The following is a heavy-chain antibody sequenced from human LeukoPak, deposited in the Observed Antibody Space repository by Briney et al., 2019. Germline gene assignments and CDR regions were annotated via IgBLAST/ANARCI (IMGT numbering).Heavy chain of an antibody. V-gene: IGHV1-2*02. Sequence: ASVKVSCKASGYTFTSYDINWVRQAPGQELEWMGWMNPNSGGTNYAQKFQGRVTMTRDTSISTAYMELSRLRSDDTAVYYCARSIVGASGYWGQGTLVTVSS. CDR1: GYTFTSYD. D-gene: IGHD1-26*01. J-gene: IGHJ4*02. CDR2: MNPNSGGT. CDR3: ARSIVGASGY.